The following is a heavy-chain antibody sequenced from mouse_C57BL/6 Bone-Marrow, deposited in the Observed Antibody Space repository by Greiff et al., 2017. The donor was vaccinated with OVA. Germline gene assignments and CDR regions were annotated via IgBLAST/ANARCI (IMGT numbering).Heavy chain of an antibody. CDR2: IRSKSNNYAT. V-gene: IGHV10-1*01. CDR3: VRQISGAMDY. D-gene: IGHD3-1*01. Sequence: DVMLVESGGGLVQPKGSLKLSCAASGFSFNTYAMNWVRQAPGKGLEWVARIRSKSNNYATYYADSVKDRFTISRDDSESMLYLQMNNLKTEDTAMYYCVRQISGAMDYWGQGTSVTVSS. J-gene: IGHJ4*01. CDR1: GFSFNTYA.